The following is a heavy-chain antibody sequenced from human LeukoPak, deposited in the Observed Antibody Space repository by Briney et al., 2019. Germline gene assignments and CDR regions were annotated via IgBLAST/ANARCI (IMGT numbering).Heavy chain of an antibody. CDR2: IWYDGSNK. CDR3: ARGPWQLAGGNLFSCFDY. CDR1: GFTFSSYG. Sequence: GGSLRLSCAASGFTFSSYGMHWVRQAPGKGLEWVAVIWYDGSNKYYAASVKGRFTTSRDNSKNTPYLQMNSLRVEDTAVYYCARGPWQLAGGNLFSCFDYWGQGTLVTVSS. J-gene: IGHJ4*02. V-gene: IGHV3-33*01. D-gene: IGHD6-6*01.